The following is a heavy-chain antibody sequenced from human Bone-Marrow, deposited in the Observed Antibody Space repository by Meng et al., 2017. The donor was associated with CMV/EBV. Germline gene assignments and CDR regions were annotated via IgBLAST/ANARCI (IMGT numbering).Heavy chain of an antibody. V-gene: IGHV4-39*07. CDR1: GGSISSSSYY. CDR3: ARASGADAFDI. J-gene: IGHJ3*02. CDR2: IYYSGST. D-gene: IGHD3-10*01. Sequence: SETLSLTCTVSGGSISSSSYYWGWIRQPPGKGLEWIGSIYYSGSTYYNPSLKSRVTISVDTSKNQFSLKLSSVTAADTAVYYCARASGADAFDIWGQGTMVTFSS.